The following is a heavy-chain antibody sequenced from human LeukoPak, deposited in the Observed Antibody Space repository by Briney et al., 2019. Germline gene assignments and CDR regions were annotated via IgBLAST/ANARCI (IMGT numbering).Heavy chain of an antibody. CDR1: GGSINNSNW. J-gene: IGHJ4*02. CDR2: GYHSGGT. CDR3: AKTTSAWYGTFDY. Sequence: SETLSLTCTVSGGSINNSNWWSWVRQPPGKGLEWIGEGYHSGGTNYNPSLKSRVTISVDKSNNQFSLKLTSVTAADTAVYFCAKTTSAWYGTFDYWGQGALVTVSS. D-gene: IGHD6-19*01. V-gene: IGHV4-4*02.